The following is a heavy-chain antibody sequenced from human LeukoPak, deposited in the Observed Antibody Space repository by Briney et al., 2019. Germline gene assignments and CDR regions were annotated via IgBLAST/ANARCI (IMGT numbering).Heavy chain of an antibody. CDR2: IKEDGSEK. V-gene: IGHV3-7*01. CDR1: GFTFSSSW. CDR3: ATDVGAD. J-gene: IGHJ4*02. Sequence: GGTLRLSCAASGFTFSSSWMTWVRQTPGKGLEWVANIKEDGSEKYYVDSVKGRFTISRDNAKNSLYLQMNSLRAEDTALYYCATDVGADWGQGTLVTVSS.